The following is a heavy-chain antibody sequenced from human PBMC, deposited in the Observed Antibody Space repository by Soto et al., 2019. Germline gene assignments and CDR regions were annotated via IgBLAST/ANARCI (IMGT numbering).Heavy chain of an antibody. CDR2: IRSKGNNYAT. Sequence: EVQLVESGGGLVQPGGSLKLSCAASGFTFSGSAMHWVRQASGKGLEWVGRIRSKGNNYATEYGASLKGRFTISRDDSKNTAYLKMNSLNAEDTAVYYCSRQASDFWSGKPQYYMDVWGKGTTVTVSS. CDR3: SRQASDFWSGKPQYYMDV. J-gene: IGHJ6*03. D-gene: IGHD3-3*01. V-gene: IGHV3-73*01. CDR1: GFTFSGSA.